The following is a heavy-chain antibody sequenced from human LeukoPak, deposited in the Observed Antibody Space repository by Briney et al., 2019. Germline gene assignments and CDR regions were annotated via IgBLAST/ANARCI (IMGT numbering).Heavy chain of an antibody. CDR2: INSDGSST. D-gene: IGHD2-2*02. V-gene: IGHV3-74*01. Sequence: PGGSLRLSCAASGFTFSSYWMHWVRQAPGKGLVWVSRINSDGSSTSYADSVKGRFTISRDNAKNTLYLQMNSLRAEDTAVYYCARGRYCSSTSCYSFDYWGQGTLVTVSS. CDR1: GFTFSSYW. CDR3: ARGRYCSSTSCYSFDY. J-gene: IGHJ4*02.